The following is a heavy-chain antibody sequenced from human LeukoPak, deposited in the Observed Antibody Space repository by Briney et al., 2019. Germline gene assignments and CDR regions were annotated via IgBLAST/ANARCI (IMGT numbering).Heavy chain of an antibody. CDR3: ARDPLSGSYLSYWYFDL. Sequence: PSETLSLTCTVSGGSISSYYWSWIRQPPGKGLEWIGYIYYSGSTNYNPSLKSRVTISVDTSKNQFSLKLSSVTAADTAVYYCARDPLSGSYLSYWYFDLWGRGTLLTVSS. J-gene: IGHJ2*01. CDR1: GGSISSYY. CDR2: IYYSGST. D-gene: IGHD1-26*01. V-gene: IGHV4-59*01.